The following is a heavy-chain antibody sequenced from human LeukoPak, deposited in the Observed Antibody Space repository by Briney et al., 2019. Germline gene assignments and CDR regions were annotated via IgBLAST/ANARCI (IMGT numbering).Heavy chain of an antibody. Sequence: SQTLSLTCTVSGGSISSGGYYWSWIRQPPGKGLEWIGYIFHSGSTYYKPSLKSRLTISLDTSKNQFSLKLSSVTAADTAVYYCARVEGMVRGTVSFDIWGQGTMVTVSS. V-gene: IGHV4-30-4*08. D-gene: IGHD3-10*01. J-gene: IGHJ3*02. CDR2: IFHSGST. CDR1: GGSISSGGYY. CDR3: ARVEGMVRGTVSFDI.